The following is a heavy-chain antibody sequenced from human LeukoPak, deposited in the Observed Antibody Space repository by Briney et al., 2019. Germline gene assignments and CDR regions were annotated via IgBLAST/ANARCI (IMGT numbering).Heavy chain of an antibody. CDR3: ARVGYYDSSGYYGAFDI. J-gene: IGHJ3*02. D-gene: IGHD3-22*01. CDR2: IYYSGST. V-gene: IGHV4-59*01. Sequence: SETLSLTCTISGGSISSYYWSWNRQPPGKGLEWIGYIYYSGSTNYNPSLKSRVTISVDTSKNQFSLKLSSVTAADTAVYYCARVGYYDSSGYYGAFDIWGQGTMVTVSS. CDR1: GGSISSYY.